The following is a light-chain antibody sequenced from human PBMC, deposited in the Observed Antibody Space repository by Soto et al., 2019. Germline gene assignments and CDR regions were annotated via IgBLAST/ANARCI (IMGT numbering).Light chain of an antibody. CDR3: HQRNK. Sequence: VVTQSPVALPVSPGERVTLSCRASQSVSSNLAWYQQKPGQPPRLLIYDASKRATGIPARFSGSRSGTDFTLTISSLEPEDFAVYFCHQRNKFGQGTRLEIK. J-gene: IGKJ5*01. V-gene: IGKV3-11*01. CDR2: DAS. CDR1: QSVSSN.